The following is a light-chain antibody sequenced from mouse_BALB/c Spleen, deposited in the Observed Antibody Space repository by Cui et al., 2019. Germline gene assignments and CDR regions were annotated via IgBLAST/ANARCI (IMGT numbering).Light chain of an antibody. CDR3: QQYYSYPLT. J-gene: IGKJ5*01. V-gene: IGKV8-30*01. Sequence: DIVMSQSSPSLAVSVGETVTMSCKSSQSLLYSSNQKNYLAWYQQKPGQSPKLLIYWASTRESGVPDRFAGSGSLTDFTLTISSVKAEELAVYYCQQYYSYPLTFGAGTKLELK. CDR2: WAS. CDR1: QSLLYSSNQKNY.